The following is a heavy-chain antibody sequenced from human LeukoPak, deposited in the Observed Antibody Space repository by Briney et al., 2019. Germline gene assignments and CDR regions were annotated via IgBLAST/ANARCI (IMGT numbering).Heavy chain of an antibody. CDR2: INPNSGGT. Sequence: ASVKVSCKASGYTFTSYDINWVRQAPGQGLEWMGWINPNSGGTNYAQKFQGRVTMTRDTSISTAYMELSRLRSDDTAVYYCTRDLSGYYDFWSGYYPMYYFDYWGQGTLVTVSS. V-gene: IGHV1-2*02. J-gene: IGHJ4*02. D-gene: IGHD3-3*01. CDR3: TRDLSGYYDFWSGYYPMYYFDY. CDR1: GYTFTSYD.